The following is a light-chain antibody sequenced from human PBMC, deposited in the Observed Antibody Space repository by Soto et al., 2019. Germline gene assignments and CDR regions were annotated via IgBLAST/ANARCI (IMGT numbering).Light chain of an antibody. CDR3: SSYTSSSTLYV. J-gene: IGLJ1*01. CDR1: INDIGSYDY. CDR2: EVS. V-gene: IGLV2-14*01. Sequence: QSALTQPASVSGSPGQWITISCTGTINDIGSYDYVSWYQQHPGKAPKLIISEVSNRPSGVSNRFSGSKSGNTASLTISGLQAEDEADYYCSSYTSSSTLYVFGTGTKLTVL.